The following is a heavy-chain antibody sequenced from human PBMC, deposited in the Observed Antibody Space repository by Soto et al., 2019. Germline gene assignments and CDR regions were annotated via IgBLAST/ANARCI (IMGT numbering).Heavy chain of an antibody. CDR2: INHSGST. CDR3: ARGSAGRQLWEDY. CDR1: GGSFSGYY. J-gene: IGHJ4*02. Sequence: SETLSLTCAVYGGSFSGYYWSWIRQPPGKGLEWIGEINHSGSTNYNPSLKSRVTISVDTSKNQFSLKLSSVTAADTAVYYCARGSAGRQLWEDYWGQGTLVTVSA. V-gene: IGHV4-34*01. D-gene: IGHD5-18*01.